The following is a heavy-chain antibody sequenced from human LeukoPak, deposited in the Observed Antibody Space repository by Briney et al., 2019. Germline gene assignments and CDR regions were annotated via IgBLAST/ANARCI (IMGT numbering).Heavy chain of an antibody. J-gene: IGHJ4*02. Sequence: SETLSLTCGVYGGSFSGYYWSWIRQPPGKGLEWIGEINHSGSTNYNPSLKSRVSISVDTPKNQFSLKSSSVTAADTAVYYCARGVVITFGGADDYWGQGTLVTVSS. D-gene: IGHD3-16*01. CDR3: ARGVVITFGGADDY. CDR1: GGSFSGYY. V-gene: IGHV4-34*01. CDR2: INHSGST.